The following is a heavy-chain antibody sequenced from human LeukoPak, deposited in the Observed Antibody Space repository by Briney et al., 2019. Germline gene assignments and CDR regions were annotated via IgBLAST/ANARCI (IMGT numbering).Heavy chain of an antibody. J-gene: IGHJ5*02. V-gene: IGHV4-59*01. CDR3: ARHYYDSSGYYYGP. Sequence: SETLSLTCAVYGGSFSGYYWSWIRQPPGKGLEWIGYIYYSGSTNYNPSLKSRVTISVDTSKNQFSLKLSSVTAADTAVYYCARHYYDSSGYYYGPWGQGTLVTVSS. D-gene: IGHD3-22*01. CDR2: IYYSGST. CDR1: GGSFSGYY.